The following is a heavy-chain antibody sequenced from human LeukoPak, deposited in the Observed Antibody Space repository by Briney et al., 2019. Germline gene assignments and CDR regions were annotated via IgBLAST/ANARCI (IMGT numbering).Heavy chain of an antibody. V-gene: IGHV3-23*01. Sequence: PGGSLRLSCAASGFTFSSYAMSWVRQAPGKGLEWVSAISGSGGSTYYADSVKGRFTISRDNSKNTLYLQMNSLRAEDTAVYYCAKVGVTMIVVVGDYYGMDVWGQGTTVTVSS. CDR1: GFTFSSYA. J-gene: IGHJ6*02. CDR3: AKVGVTMIVVVGDYYGMDV. CDR2: ISGSGGST. D-gene: IGHD3-22*01.